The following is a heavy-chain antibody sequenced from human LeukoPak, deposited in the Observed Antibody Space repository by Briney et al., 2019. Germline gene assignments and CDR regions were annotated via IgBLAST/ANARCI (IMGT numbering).Heavy chain of an antibody. CDR3: ARRGDCNIGTCYYFDY. J-gene: IGHJ4*02. V-gene: IGHV3-21*01. CDR1: GFTFSSYS. Sequence: KTGGSLRLSCAASGFTFSSYSMNWVRQAPGKGLEWVSSISSSSSYIYYADSVKGRFTISRENAKNSLYLQMNSLRAGDTAVYYCARRGDCNIGTCYYFDYWGQGTQVTASS. D-gene: IGHD2/OR15-2a*01. CDR2: ISSSSSYI.